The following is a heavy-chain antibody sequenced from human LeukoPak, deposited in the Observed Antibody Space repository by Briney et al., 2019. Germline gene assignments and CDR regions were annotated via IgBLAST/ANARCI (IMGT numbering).Heavy chain of an antibody. V-gene: IGHV4-34*01. CDR3: ARAAGIAAAGRAFFFDY. J-gene: IGHJ4*02. D-gene: IGHD6-13*01. CDR1: GGSISSYY. Sequence: SETLSLTCTVSGGSISSYYWSWIRQPPGKGLEWIGEINHSGSTNYNPSLKSRVTISVDTSKNQFSLKLSSVTAADTAVYYCARAAGIAAAGRAFFFDYWGQGTLVTVSS. CDR2: INHSGST.